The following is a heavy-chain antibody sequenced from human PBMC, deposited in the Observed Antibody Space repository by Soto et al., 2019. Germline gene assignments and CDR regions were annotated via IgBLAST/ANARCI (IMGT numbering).Heavy chain of an antibody. CDR1: GGSFSGYY. Sequence: SETLSLTCAVYGGSFSGYYWSWIRQPPGKGLEWIGEINHSGSTNYNPSLKSRVTISVDTSKNQFSLKLSSVTAADTAVYYCARVAAFRDPAMVTPGNYYYYYGMDVWGQGTTVTVSS. CDR2: INHSGST. CDR3: ARVAAFRDPAMVTPGNYYYYYGMDV. D-gene: IGHD5-18*01. V-gene: IGHV4-34*01. J-gene: IGHJ6*02.